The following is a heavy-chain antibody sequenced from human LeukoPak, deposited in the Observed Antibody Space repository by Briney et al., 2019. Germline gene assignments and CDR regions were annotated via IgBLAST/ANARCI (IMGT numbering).Heavy chain of an antibody. CDR2: ISSGSSFK. Sequence: GGSLRLSCAASGFAFSSYSMNWVRQAPGKGLEWVSSISSGSSFKYYADSVKGRFTISRDNAKNSLYLQMNSLRAEDTAVYYCARDDSKFYYYMDVWGKGTTVTVSS. CDR1: GFAFSSYS. D-gene: IGHD2-21*02. J-gene: IGHJ6*03. CDR3: ARDDSKFYYYMDV. V-gene: IGHV3-21*01.